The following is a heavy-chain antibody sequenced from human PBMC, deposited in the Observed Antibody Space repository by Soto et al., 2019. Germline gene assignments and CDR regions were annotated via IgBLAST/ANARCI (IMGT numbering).Heavy chain of an antibody. CDR2: IYYSGST. V-gene: IGHV4-61*01. CDR3: ARAYGDCFDY. J-gene: IGHJ4*02. D-gene: IGHD4-17*01. Sequence: SETLSLTCTVSGGSISSGNYYWSWIRQPPGKGLEWIGYIYYSGSTNYNPSLKSRVTISVDTSKNQFSLKLSSVTAAETAVYYCARAYGDCFDYWGQGTLVTVSS. CDR1: GGSISSGNYY.